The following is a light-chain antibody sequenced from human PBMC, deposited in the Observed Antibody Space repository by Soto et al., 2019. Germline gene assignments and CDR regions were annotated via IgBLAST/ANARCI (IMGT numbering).Light chain of an antibody. V-gene: IGKV3-11*01. J-gene: IGKJ4*01. CDR1: QNIYSN. CDR2: DAS. Sequence: IVMTQSPATLSVSPGERATLSCRASQNIYSNVAWYQQRPGQAPRLLTHDASNRATGIPARFSGSGSGTDFTLTISSLEPEDFAVYYCQQRSISPLTFGGGTKVDIK. CDR3: QQRSISPLT.